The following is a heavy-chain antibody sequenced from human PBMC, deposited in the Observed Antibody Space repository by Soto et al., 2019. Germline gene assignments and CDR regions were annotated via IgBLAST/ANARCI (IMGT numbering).Heavy chain of an antibody. J-gene: IGHJ5*02. V-gene: IGHV1-2*02. Sequence: ASVKVSCKASGYTFTGYYMHWVRQAPGQGLEWMGWINPNSGGTNYAQKFQGRVTMTRDTSISTAYMELSRLRSDDTAVYYCARDLKWELRRQMLLDPWGQGTLVTVSS. D-gene: IGHD1-26*01. CDR3: ARDLKWELRRQMLLDP. CDR2: INPNSGGT. CDR1: GYTFTGYY.